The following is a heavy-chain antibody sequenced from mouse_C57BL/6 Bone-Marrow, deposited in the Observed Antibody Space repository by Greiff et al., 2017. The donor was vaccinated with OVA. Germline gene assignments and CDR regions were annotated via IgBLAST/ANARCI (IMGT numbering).Heavy chain of an antibody. CDR3: ARIGFITTVVRYFDV. J-gene: IGHJ1*03. CDR1: GFTFSDYG. CDR2: ISSGSSTI. V-gene: IGHV5-17*01. D-gene: IGHD1-1*01. Sequence: EVKLEESGGGLVKPGGSLKLSCAASGFTFSDYGMHWVRQAPEKGLEWVAYISSGSSTIYYADTVKGRFTISRDNAKNTLFLQMTSLRSEDTAMYYCARIGFITTVVRYFDVWGTGTTVTVSS.